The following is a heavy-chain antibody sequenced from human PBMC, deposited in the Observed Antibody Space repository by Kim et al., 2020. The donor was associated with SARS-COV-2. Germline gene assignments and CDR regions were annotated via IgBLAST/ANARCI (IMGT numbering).Heavy chain of an antibody. CDR1: GFTFSTYW. J-gene: IGHJ6*02. D-gene: IGHD1-26*01. V-gene: IGHV3-74*01. CDR2: LNTDGAST. Sequence: GGSLRLSCAASGFTFSTYWMHWVRQAPGKGLVWVSILNTDGASTRYVDSVKGRFTISRDNAKNTLYLQMNSLRPEDTAVYYCARDMGRFMDVWGQGTTVT. CDR3: ARDMGRFMDV.